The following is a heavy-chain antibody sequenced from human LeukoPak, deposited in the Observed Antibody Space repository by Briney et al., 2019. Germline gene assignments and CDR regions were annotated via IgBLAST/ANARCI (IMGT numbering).Heavy chain of an antibody. CDR2: ISGSGGST. CDR3: SLLLLWFGELYYNGMDV. J-gene: IGHJ6*04. CDR1: GFTFSSYA. D-gene: IGHD3-10*01. Sequence: GGSLRLSCAASGFTFSSYAMSWVRQAPGKGLEWVSAISGSGGSTYYADSVKGRFTISRDNSKNTLYLQVNSLRAEDTAVYYCSLLLLWFGELYYNGMDVWGKGTTVTVSS. V-gene: IGHV3-23*01.